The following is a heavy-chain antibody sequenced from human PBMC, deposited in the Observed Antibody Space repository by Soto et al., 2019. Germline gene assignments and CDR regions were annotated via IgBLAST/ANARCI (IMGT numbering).Heavy chain of an antibody. CDR2: INTYNGNT. J-gene: IGHJ4*02. D-gene: IGHD3-16*01. V-gene: IGHV1-18*01. CDR3: ARDWFGVDY. Sequence: ASVKLSCEASGYTFTNYGISWVRQAPGQGLEWMGWINTYNGNTNYAQKLQGRVTMTTDTSTSTAYMELRSLGPDDTAVYYCARDWFGVDYWGQGTLVTVSS. CDR1: GYTFTNYG.